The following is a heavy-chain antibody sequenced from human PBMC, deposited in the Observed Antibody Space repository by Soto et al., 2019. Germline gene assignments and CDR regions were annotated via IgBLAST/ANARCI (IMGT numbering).Heavy chain of an antibody. J-gene: IGHJ4*02. D-gene: IGHD1-26*01. CDR3: TRGWETVGTTTPFAY. V-gene: IGHV1-69*06. CDR1: GGTFSSYA. Sequence: QVQLVQSGAEVKKPGSSVKVSCKASGGTFSSYAISWVRQAPGQGLEWMGGIIPIFGTANYAQKFQGRVAITADKSTCTAYMELSSLRSEDTALYYCTRGWETVGTTTPFAYWGQGTLVTVSS. CDR2: IIPIFGTA.